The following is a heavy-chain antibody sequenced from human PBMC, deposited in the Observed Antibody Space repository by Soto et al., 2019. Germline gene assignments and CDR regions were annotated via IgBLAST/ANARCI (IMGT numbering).Heavy chain of an antibody. J-gene: IGHJ6*02. CDR3: ARAFSSGWRRSSYYYYYGMDV. CDR2: INPNSDGT. Sequence: QVQLVQSGAEVKKPGASVKVSCKASGYTFTGYYMHWVRQAPGQGLEWMGWINPNSDGTNYAQKFQGWVTMTSETASSTAYMELSRLRSDETAVYYCARAFSSGWRRSSYYYYYGMDVWGQGTTVTVSS. D-gene: IGHD6-19*01. CDR1: GYTFTGYY. V-gene: IGHV1-2*04.